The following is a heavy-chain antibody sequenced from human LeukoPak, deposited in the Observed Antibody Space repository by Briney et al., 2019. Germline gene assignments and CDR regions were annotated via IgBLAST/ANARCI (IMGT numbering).Heavy chain of an antibody. CDR1: GDSVRSDTYY. J-gene: IGHJ4*02. CDR3: ARENPSGYYNRPIDY. Sequence: SETLSLTCTVSGDSVRSDTYYWSWIRQPPGKGLEWIGFVYYSGRTNYNASLKSRVTMSVDTSKNQFSLKLSSVTAADTAIYYCARENPSGYYNRPIDYWGQGTLVTVSS. CDR2: VYYSGRT. V-gene: IGHV4-61*01. D-gene: IGHD3-22*01.